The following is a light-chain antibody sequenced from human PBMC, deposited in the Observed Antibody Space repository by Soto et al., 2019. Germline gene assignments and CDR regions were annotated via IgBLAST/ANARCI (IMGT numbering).Light chain of an antibody. Sequence: DMQMTQSPSTLSGSVGDRVTIACRASRTISSSWLAWYQQKPGKAPKVRIYKASTLESGVPSSFSGSASGTEFTLTISSMTPDDAATHYCQQYNNHWTFGPGTQVDIK. CDR1: RTISSSW. CDR2: KAS. CDR3: QQYNNHWT. V-gene: IGKV1-5*03. J-gene: IGKJ1*01.